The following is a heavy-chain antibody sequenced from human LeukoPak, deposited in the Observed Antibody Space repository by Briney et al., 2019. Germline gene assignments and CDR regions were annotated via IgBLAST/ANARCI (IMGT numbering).Heavy chain of an antibody. D-gene: IGHD3-22*01. J-gene: IGHJ4*02. CDR1: GGSISSYF. Sequence: SETLSLTCAVSGGSISSYFWTWIRQPAGKGLEWIGYIYYTGSTNYNPSLESRVTIAIDTSKNQFSLKLSSVTAADTAVYYCATRSHYDSSAVYWGQGTLVTVSS. V-gene: IGHV4-59*01. CDR2: IYYTGST. CDR3: ATRSHYDSSAVY.